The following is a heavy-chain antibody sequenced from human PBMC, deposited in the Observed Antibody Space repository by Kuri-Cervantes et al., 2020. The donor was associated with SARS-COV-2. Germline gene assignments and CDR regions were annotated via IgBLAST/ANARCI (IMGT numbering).Heavy chain of an antibody. D-gene: IGHD6-19*01. CDR1: GFTFSSYW. CDR3: ARSIKQWLLYWFFGL. CDR2: INSDGSST. Sequence: GESLKISCAASGFTFSSYWMHWVRQAPGKGLVWVSRINSDGSSTSYADSVKGRFTISRDNSKNTLYLQMNTLRAEDTAVYYCARSIKQWLLYWFFGLWGRGTLVTVSS. J-gene: IGHJ2*01. V-gene: IGHV3-74*01.